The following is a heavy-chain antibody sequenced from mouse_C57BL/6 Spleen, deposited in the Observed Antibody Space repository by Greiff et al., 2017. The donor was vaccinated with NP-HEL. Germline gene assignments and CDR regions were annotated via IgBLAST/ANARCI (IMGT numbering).Heavy chain of an antibody. CDR1: GYTFTGYW. V-gene: IGHV1-9*01. D-gene: IGHD1-1*01. J-gene: IGHJ4*01. CDR3: VFSFITTVVPYAMDY. Sequence: VQLQQSGAELMKPGASVKLSCKATGYTFTGYWIEWLKRRPGHGLEWIGEILPGSGSTNYNEKFKGKATFTADTSSNTAYMQLSSLTTEDSAIYYCVFSFITTVVPYAMDYWGQGTSVTVSS. CDR2: ILPGSGST.